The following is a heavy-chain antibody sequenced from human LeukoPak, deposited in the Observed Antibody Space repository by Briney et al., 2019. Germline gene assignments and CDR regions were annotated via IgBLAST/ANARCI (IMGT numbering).Heavy chain of an antibody. CDR1: GFTFSGYA. CDR3: AKGLSTTIVTPLGC. D-gene: IGHD5-18*01. Sequence: GGSLRLSCAASGFTFSGYAMSWVRQTPGKGLEWVSSFSGSGTSTYYADSVKGRFTISRDNSKNMLYLQMNSLRAEDTAVYYCAKGLSTTIVTPLGCWGQGTLVTVSS. CDR2: FSGSGTST. V-gene: IGHV3-23*01. J-gene: IGHJ4*02.